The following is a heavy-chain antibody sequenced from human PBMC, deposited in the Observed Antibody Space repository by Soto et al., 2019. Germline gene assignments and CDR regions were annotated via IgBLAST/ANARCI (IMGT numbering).Heavy chain of an antibody. CDR2: INAGYGNT. Sequence: ASVKVSCKASGYTFSSYAMHWVRQAPGQRLEWMGWINAGYGNTKSSQKFQDRVTTSRDTSASTAYMELTSLRSEDTAVYYCARDTGDGTFDFWGQGTLVTAPQ. J-gene: IGHJ4*02. CDR3: ARDTGDGTFDF. D-gene: IGHD7-27*01. CDR1: GYTFSSYA. V-gene: IGHV1-3*01.